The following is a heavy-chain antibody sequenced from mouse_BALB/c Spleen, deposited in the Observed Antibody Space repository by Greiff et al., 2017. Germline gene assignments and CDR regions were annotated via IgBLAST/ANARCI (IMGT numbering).Heavy chain of an antibody. CDR1: GFTFSSYT. V-gene: IGHV5-12-2*01. CDR3: ARQSTTVPFAY. D-gene: IGHD1-1*01. Sequence: EVHLVESGGGLVQPGGSLKLSCAASGFTFSSYTMSWVRQTPEKRLEWVAYISNGGGSTYYPDTVKGRFTISRDNAKNTLYLQMSSLKSEDTAMYYCARQSTTVPFAYWGQGTLVTVSA. J-gene: IGHJ3*01. CDR2: ISNGGGST.